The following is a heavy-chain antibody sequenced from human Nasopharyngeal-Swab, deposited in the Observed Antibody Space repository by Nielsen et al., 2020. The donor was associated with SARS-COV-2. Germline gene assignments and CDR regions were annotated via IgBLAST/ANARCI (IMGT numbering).Heavy chain of an antibody. J-gene: IGHJ6*03. Sequence: GGSLRLSCAASGFTFDDYAMHWVRQAPGKGLEWVSGISWHSGSIGYADSVKGRFTISRDNAKNSLYLQMNSLRAEDTALYYCAKDNNPGIAVAGTLYYYMDVWGKGTTVTVSS. CDR1: GFTFDDYA. CDR3: AKDNNPGIAVAGTLYYYMDV. V-gene: IGHV3-9*01. CDR2: ISWHSGSI. D-gene: IGHD6-19*01.